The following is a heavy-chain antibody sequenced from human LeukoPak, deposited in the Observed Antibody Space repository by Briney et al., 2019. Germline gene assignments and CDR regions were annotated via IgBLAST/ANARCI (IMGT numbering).Heavy chain of an antibody. CDR1: GFTFETYW. CDR2: INGYGSIT. CDR3: AGDEPTVTTGPPVGS. Sequence: GGSLRLSCAASGFTFETYWMHWVRQAPGKGLEWVSCINGYGSITNYADSVKGRFTISRDNAKNTLYLQMNSLRVEDTAVYYCAGDEPTVTTGPPVGSWGQGTLVTVSS. D-gene: IGHD4-17*01. V-gene: IGHV3-74*01. J-gene: IGHJ4*02.